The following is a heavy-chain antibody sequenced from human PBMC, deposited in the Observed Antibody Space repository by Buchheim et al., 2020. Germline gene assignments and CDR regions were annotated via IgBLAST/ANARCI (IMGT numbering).Heavy chain of an antibody. CDR2: IRAGGDTM. V-gene: IGHV3-11*01. D-gene: IGHD6-6*01. J-gene: IGHJ4*02. CDR3: ARSGWGAALDC. Sequence: QVQLVESGGGLVNPGGSLRLSCVASGFTLSDYSMTWIRQAPGKGLEWISYIRAGGDTMFYADSVKGRFTISRDTAKNSLYLQMNNLSAGDTAVYYCARSGWGAALDCWGQGTL. CDR1: GFTLSDYS.